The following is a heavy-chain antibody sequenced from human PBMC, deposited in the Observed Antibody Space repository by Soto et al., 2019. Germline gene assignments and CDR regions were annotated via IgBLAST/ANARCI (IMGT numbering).Heavy chain of an antibody. CDR3: ARGPGAAVAGPLAGQNWFDP. V-gene: IGHV1-8*01. D-gene: IGHD6-19*01. CDR1: GYTFTSYD. J-gene: IGHJ5*02. CDR2: MNPNSGNT. Sequence: ASVKVSCKASGYTFTSYDINWVRQATGQGLEWMGWMNPNSGNTGYAQKFQGRVTMTRNTSISTAYMELSSLRSEDTAVYYCARGPGAAVAGPLAGQNWFDPWGQGTLVTVSS.